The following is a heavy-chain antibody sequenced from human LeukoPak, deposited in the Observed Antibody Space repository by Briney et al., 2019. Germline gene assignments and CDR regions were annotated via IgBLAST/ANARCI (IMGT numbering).Heavy chain of an antibody. CDR2: IYHSGST. D-gene: IGHD3-22*01. Sequence: LSETLSLTCTVSGGSISSYYWSWIRQPPGEGLEWSGYIYHSGSTNYNPSLKSRVPISVDTCKNQFSLKLRSVTAADTAVYYCARFCNYYDSSGYYYWFDPWGQGTLVTVSS. V-gene: IGHV4-59*01. J-gene: IGHJ5*02. CDR3: ARFCNYYDSSGYYYWFDP. CDR1: GGSISSYY.